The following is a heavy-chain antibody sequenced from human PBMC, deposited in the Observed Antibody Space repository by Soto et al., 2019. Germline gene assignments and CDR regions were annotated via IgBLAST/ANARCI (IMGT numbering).Heavy chain of an antibody. CDR3: ARAEGYSYGYGFDY. CDR2: IIPIPGIA. V-gene: IGHV1-69*02. J-gene: IGHJ4*02. D-gene: IGHD5-18*01. CDR1: GGTFSSYT. Sequence: QVQLVQSGAEVKKPGSSVKVSCKASGGTFSSYTISWVRQAPGQGLEWMGRIIPIPGIANYAQKFQGRVTMTADKSTSTAYMELSSLRSEDTAVYYCARAEGYSYGYGFDYWGQGTLVTVSS.